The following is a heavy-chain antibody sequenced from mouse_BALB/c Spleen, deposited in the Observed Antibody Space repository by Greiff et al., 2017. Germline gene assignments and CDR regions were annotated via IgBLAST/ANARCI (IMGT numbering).Heavy chain of an antibody. Sequence: VESGGGLVKPGGSLKLSCAASGFTFSSYAMSWVRQTPEKRLEWVASISSGGSTYYPDSVKGRFTISRDNARNILYLQMSSLRSEDTAMYYCARGHYRYDEGFAYWGQGTLVTVSA. CDR3: ARGHYRYDEGFAY. D-gene: IGHD2-14*01. V-gene: IGHV5-6-5*01. CDR1: GFTFSSYA. CDR2: ISSGGST. J-gene: IGHJ3*01.